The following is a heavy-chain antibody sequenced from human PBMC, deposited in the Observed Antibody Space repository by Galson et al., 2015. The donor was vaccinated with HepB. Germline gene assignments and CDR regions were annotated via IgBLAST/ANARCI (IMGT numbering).Heavy chain of an antibody. D-gene: IGHD2-15*01. CDR1: GGTFRTSA. V-gene: IGHV1-69*13. J-gene: IGHJ6*03. CDR2: INPLFGTP. Sequence: SVKVSCKASGGTFRTSAISWVRQAPGQGLEWMGGINPLFGTPSYAQKFQGRVTITADESTSTAYLELSGLRSEDTAVYFCASQYCSIGSCSASYDYYYYMDVWGKGTTVTVSS. CDR3: ASQYCSIGSCSASYDYYYYMDV.